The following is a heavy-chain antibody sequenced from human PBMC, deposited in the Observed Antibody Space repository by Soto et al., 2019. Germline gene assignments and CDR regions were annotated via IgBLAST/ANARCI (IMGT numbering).Heavy chain of an antibody. CDR2: ISAYNGNT. CDR1: AYTFTNFG. Sequence: QVQLVQSGAEVKKPGASVEVSCKASAYTFTNFGITWVRQAPGQGLEWMGWISAYNGNTNYAQKFQGRVTMTTDTSTSTAYMEVRSLRFDDTAVYYWARGGTPIDYWGQGTLVTVSS. V-gene: IGHV1-18*01. D-gene: IGHD3-16*01. J-gene: IGHJ4*02. CDR3: ARGGTPIDY.